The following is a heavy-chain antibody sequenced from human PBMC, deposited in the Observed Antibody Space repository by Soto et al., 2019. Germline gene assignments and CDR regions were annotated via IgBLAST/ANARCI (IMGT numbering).Heavy chain of an antibody. CDR1: GYTFTSYG. CDR2: ISAYNGNT. J-gene: IGHJ4*02. D-gene: IGHD6-19*01. CDR3: ARDARRIAVAGRFDY. V-gene: IGHV1-18*04. Sequence: ASVKVSCKASGYTFTSYGISWVRQAPVQGIEWFGWISAYNGNTDYAQKLQGRVTMTTDTSTSTAYMELRSLRSDGTAVYYCARDARRIAVAGRFDYWGQGTQVT.